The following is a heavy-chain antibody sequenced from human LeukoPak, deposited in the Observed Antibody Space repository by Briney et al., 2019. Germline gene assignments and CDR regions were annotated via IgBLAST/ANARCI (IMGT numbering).Heavy chain of an antibody. Sequence: PGGSLRLSCAASGFTFSSYGMRWVRQAPGKGLEWVAVIWYDGSNKYYADSVKGRFTISRDNSKNTLYLQMNSLRAEDTAVYYCARGPHYYGSGSYVVYLNYWGQGTLVTVSS. D-gene: IGHD3-10*01. CDR2: IWYDGSNK. J-gene: IGHJ4*02. CDR1: GFTFSSYG. CDR3: ARGPHYYGSGSYVVYLNY. V-gene: IGHV3-33*01.